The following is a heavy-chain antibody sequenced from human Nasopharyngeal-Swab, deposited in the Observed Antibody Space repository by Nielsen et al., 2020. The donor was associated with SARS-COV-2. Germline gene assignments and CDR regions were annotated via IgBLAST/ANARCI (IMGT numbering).Heavy chain of an antibody. V-gene: IGHV1-46*01. CDR2: INPSGGST. Sequence: ASVNVSCKASGYTFTSYYMHWVRQAPGQGLEWMGIINPSGGSTSYAQKFQGRVTMTRDTSTSTVYMELSSLRSEDTAVYYCARERAYGSGNYFYYYYGMDVWGQGTTVTVSS. CDR3: ARERAYGSGNYFYYYYGMDV. J-gene: IGHJ6*02. CDR1: GYTFTSYY. D-gene: IGHD3-10*01.